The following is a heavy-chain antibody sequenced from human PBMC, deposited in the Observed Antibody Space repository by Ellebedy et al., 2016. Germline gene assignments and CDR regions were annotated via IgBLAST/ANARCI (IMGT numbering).Heavy chain of an antibody. CDR1: GFTFHNYA. J-gene: IGHJ4*02. CDR3: ARGNTRRDDYNNNVDF. CDR2: ISNNGDNT. D-gene: IGHD5-24*01. Sequence: GGSLRLSCAASGFTFHNYAMYWTRQAPGKGREYVSAISNNGDNTFYANSLRGTFTISRDNSRNTLFLQMDSLRPEDMAVYYCARGNTRRDDYNNNVDFWGQGTPVTVSS. V-gene: IGHV3-64*01.